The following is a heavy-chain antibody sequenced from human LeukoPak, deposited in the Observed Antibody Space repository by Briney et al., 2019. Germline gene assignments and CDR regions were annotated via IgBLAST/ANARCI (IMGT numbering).Heavy chain of an antibody. V-gene: IGHV3-9*01. CDR3: AKELGNGQGAFDI. J-gene: IGHJ3*02. CDR2: IGWNSGNI. Sequence: GGSLRLSCAASGFTYDDYVMHWVRQAPGKGLEWVSGIGWNSGNIGYGDSVKGRFTISRDNAKNSLYLQLNNVRVEDTALYYCAKELGNGQGAFDIWGQGTMVTVSS. CDR1: GFTYDDYV.